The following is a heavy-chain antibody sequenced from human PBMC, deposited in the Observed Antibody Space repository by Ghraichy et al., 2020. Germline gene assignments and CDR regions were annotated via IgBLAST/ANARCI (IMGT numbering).Heavy chain of an antibody. V-gene: IGHV4-34*01. D-gene: IGHD6-19*01. CDR3: ARGRARYSSGWYPYALGY. J-gene: IGHJ4*02. CDR2: INHSGST. CDR1: GGSFSGYY. Sequence: SQTLSLTCAVYGGSFSGYYWSWIRQPPGKGLEWIGEINHSGSTNYNPSLKSRVTISVDTSKNQFSLKLSFVTAADTAVYYCARGRARYSSGWYPYALGYWGQGTLVTVSS.